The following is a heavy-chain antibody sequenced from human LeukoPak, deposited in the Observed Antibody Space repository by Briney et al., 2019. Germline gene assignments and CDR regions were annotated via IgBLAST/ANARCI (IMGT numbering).Heavy chain of an antibody. Sequence: SETLSLTCAVSGGSISSGGYSWSWIRQPPGKGLEWIGYIFHSGSTNYNPSLKSRVTISVDTSKNQFSLKLSSVTAADTAVYYRARDLGGYYYDSSGYLIGAFDIWGQGTMVTVSS. J-gene: IGHJ3*02. CDR3: ARDLGGYYYDSSGYLIGAFDI. CDR1: GGSISSGGYS. D-gene: IGHD3-22*01. CDR2: IFHSGST. V-gene: IGHV4-30-2*01.